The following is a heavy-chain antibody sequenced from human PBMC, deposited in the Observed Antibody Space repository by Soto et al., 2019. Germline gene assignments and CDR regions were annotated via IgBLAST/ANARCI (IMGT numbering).Heavy chain of an antibody. CDR1: GFTFSSYV. V-gene: IGHV3-23*01. CDR3: AKAGGDCSGGSCYKIAFDI. J-gene: IGHJ3*02. CDR2: ISGSGGST. D-gene: IGHD2-15*01. Sequence: PGGSLRLSCAASGFTFSSYVMSWVRQAPGKGLEWVSAISGSGGSTYYADSVKGRFTISRDNSKNTLYLQMNSLRAEDTAVYYCAKAGGDCSGGSCYKIAFDIWGQGTMVTVSS.